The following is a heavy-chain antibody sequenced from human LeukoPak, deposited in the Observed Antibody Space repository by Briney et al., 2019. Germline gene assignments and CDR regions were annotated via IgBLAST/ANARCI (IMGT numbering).Heavy chain of an antibody. D-gene: IGHD6-13*01. J-gene: IGHJ3*02. CDR2: VSSDGSRT. CDR1: GFSFSTYA. CDR3: VKDTYGNSWSPLHI. V-gene: IGHV3-64D*06. Sequence: GGSLRLSCSASGFSFSTYAMHWVRQAPGKGLEYVSAVSSDGSRTFYADSVKGRFSMSRDNSKNTVYLQMSSLRPEDTALYYCVKDTYGNSWSPLHIWGQGTMVTVSS.